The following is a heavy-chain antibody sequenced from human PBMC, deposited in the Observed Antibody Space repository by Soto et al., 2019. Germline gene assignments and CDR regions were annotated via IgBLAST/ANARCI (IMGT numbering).Heavy chain of an antibody. Sequence: QVQLVESGGGVVQPGRSLRLSCAASGFTFSSYGMHWVRQAPGKGLEWVAVIWYDGSNKYYADCVKGRFTISRDNSKNTLYLHMNSLGAEDAAVYYCARDGSCRDDYTVWCNWLDSWGQGTTVTVSS. J-gene: IGHJ5*01. CDR1: GFTFSSYG. CDR2: IWYDGSNK. V-gene: IGHV3-33*01. CDR3: ARDGSCRDDYTVWCNWLDS. D-gene: IGHD1-26*01.